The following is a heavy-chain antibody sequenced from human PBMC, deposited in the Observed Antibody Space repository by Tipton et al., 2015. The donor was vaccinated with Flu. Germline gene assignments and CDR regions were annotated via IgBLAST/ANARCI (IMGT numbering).Heavy chain of an antibody. CDR2: INLSGST. Sequence: LRLSCAVYGGSFSGYYWSWIRQPPGKGLEWIGEINLSGSTNYNPSLKSRVTISVDTSKNQFSLKLSSVTAADTAVYYCARHRAASGSCYGFVYYYYGMDVWGQGTTVTVSS. J-gene: IGHJ6*02. D-gene: IGHD1-26*01. CDR3: ARHRAASGSCYGFVYYYYGMDV. V-gene: IGHV4-34*01. CDR1: GGSFSGYY.